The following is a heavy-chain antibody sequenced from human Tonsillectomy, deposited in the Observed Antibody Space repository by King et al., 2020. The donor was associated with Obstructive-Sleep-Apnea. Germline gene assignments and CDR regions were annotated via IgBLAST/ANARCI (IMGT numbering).Heavy chain of an antibody. Sequence: VQLVEPGGGLVKPGGSLRLSCAASGFTFNDYYMSWIRQAPGKGLEWISYISSSGNTLYYADSVKGRFTISRDNAKDSLYLQMNSLRAEDTAVYYCVRAEDIVVVVADYWGQGTLVTVSS. J-gene: IGHJ4*02. CDR3: VRAEDIVVVVADY. CDR2: ISSSGNTL. D-gene: IGHD2-15*01. V-gene: IGHV3-11*01. CDR1: GFTFNDYY.